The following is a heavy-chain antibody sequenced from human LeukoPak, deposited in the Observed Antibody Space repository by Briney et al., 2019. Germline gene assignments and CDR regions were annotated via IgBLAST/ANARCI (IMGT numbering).Heavy chain of an antibody. Sequence: GGSLRLSCAASGFTFSSYAMSWVRQAPGKGLEWVSAISGSGGSTYYEDSAKGRFTISGDNSKNTLYLQMNSLRAEDTAVYYCAKTPPRGGTIVLGWFDPWGQGTLVTVSS. J-gene: IGHJ5*02. V-gene: IGHV3-23*01. CDR2: ISGSGGST. D-gene: IGHD1-7*01. CDR1: GFTFSSYA. CDR3: AKTPPRGGTIVLGWFDP.